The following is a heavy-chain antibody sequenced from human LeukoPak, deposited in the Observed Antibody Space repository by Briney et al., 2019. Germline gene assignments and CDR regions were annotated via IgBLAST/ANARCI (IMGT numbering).Heavy chain of an antibody. J-gene: IGHJ6*03. V-gene: IGHV3-33*01. D-gene: IGHD2-2*01. CDR2: LWYDGTNK. CDR3: ARSVVPAAVSYYYYYMDV. Sequence: PGGSLRLSCAASGFTFNAYGMHWFRQAPGKGLEWVAILWYDGTNKYYADSVKGRFTISRDNSKNTLYLQMNSLRADDTAVYYCARSVVPAAVSYYYYYMDVWGKGTTVTVSS. CDR1: GFTFNAYG.